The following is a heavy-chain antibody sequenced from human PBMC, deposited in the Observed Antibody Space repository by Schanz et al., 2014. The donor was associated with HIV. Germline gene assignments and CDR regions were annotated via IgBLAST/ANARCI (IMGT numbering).Heavy chain of an antibody. Sequence: EVQILESGGGLVQPGGSLRLSCVVSGFPFSSSVMSWVRQAPGKGLEWVSSISGSGGTTDYADSVKGRFTISRANSKNMLYLQMNSLRAEDTAVYYCANSGYCTSGICYTRGTGVDVWGQGTTVTVSS. V-gene: IGHV3-23*01. CDR1: GFPFSSSV. CDR3: ANSGYCTSGICYTRGTGVDV. D-gene: IGHD2-8*01. J-gene: IGHJ6*02. CDR2: ISGSGGTT.